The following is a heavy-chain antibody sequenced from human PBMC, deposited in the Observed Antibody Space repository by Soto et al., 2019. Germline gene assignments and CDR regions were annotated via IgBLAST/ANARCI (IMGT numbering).Heavy chain of an antibody. Sequence: GGSLRLSCAASGFMFSNYAMSWVRQAPGKGLEWVSTISGNGGSTYYADSVKGRFTISRDNSKNTLFLQMNSLRAEDTAVYYCAKRPPPLLCFDYWGQGSLVTVSA. CDR3: AKRPPPLLCFDY. CDR2: ISGNGGST. V-gene: IGHV3-23*01. J-gene: IGHJ4*02. CDR1: GFMFSNYA.